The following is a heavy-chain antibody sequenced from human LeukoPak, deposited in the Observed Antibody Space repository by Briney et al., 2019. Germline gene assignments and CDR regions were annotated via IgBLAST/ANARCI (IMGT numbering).Heavy chain of an antibody. J-gene: IGHJ4*02. Sequence: PSETLSLTCTVSGGSISSYYWSWIRQPAGKGLEWIGSIYYSGSTYYNPSLKSRVTISVDTSKNQFSLKLSSVTAADTAVYYCARRGGYNEVDYWGQGTLVTVSS. D-gene: IGHD5-24*01. CDR3: ARRGGYNEVDY. CDR2: IYYSGST. CDR1: GGSISSYY. V-gene: IGHV4-59*05.